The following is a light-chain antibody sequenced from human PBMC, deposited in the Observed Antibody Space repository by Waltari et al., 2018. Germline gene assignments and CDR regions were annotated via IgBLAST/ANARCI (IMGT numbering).Light chain of an antibody. V-gene: IGKV3-20*01. CDR1: QSVTRAL. CDR2: GAS. Sequence: EILLTQSPGTLSLFPGERATLSCRASQSVTRALAWYQQKPGQAPRLLIYGASNRATGIPDRFSGSGSGTDFSLTISRLEPEDFAVYYCQHYVRLPATFGQGTKVEIK. J-gene: IGKJ1*01. CDR3: QHYVRLPAT.